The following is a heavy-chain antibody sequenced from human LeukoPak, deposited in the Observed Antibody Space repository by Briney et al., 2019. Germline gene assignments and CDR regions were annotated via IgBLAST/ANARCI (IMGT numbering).Heavy chain of an antibody. CDR3: AKGLYGGVVVAYD. V-gene: IGHV3-30*18. CDR1: GFTFSSYG. D-gene: IGHD6-19*01. Sequence: PGGSLRLSCAASGFTFSSYGMHWVRQAPGKGLEWVAVISYDGSNKYYADSVKGRFTISRDNSKNTLYLQMNSLRAEDTAVYYCAKGLYGGVVVAYDWGQGTLVTVSS. CDR2: ISYDGSNK. J-gene: IGHJ4*02.